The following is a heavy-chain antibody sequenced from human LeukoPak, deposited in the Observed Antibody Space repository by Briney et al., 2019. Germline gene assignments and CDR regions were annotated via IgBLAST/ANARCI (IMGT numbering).Heavy chain of an antibody. CDR1: GESLPSYSAA. J-gene: IGHJ4*02. D-gene: IGHD2-15*01. V-gene: IGHV6-1*01. Sequence: SRTLSLTCAICGESLPSYSAAWKWIRQSPSRGLEWLGRTYYRSKWFNDSAVSVKSRVTLNPDTSKNQFSLHLNSVTPEDTALYYCARDRGRVLDYWGQGTLVTVSS. CDR2: TYYRSKWFN. CDR3: ARDRGRVLDY.